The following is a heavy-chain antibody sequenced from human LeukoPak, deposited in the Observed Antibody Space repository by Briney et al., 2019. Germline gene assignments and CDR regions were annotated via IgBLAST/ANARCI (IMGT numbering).Heavy chain of an antibody. CDR2: ISAYNGNT. D-gene: IGHD2-15*01. CDR1: GYTFTSYG. CDR3: ARVYPVSGGSGYYYYYMDV. Sequence: PSVKVSCKASGYTFTSYGISWVRQAPGQGLEWMGWISAYNGNTNYAQKLQGRVTMTTDTSTSTAYMELRSLRSDDTAVYYCARVYPVSGGSGYYYYYMDVWGKGTTVTISS. J-gene: IGHJ6*03. V-gene: IGHV1-18*01.